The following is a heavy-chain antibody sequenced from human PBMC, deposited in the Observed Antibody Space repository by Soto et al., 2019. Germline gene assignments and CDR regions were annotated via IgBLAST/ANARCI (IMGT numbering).Heavy chain of an antibody. J-gene: IGHJ6*02. CDR2: IIPIFGTA. D-gene: IGHD1-26*01. CDR1: GGTFSSYA. CDR3: ARGGSYFYSSYAMDV. Sequence: SVKVSCKASGGTFSSYAIGWVRQAPGQGLEWMGGIIPIFGTANYAQKFQGRVTITADESTSTAYMELSSMRYEDTAVYYCARGGSYFYSSYAMDVCGPGPTVTLSS. V-gene: IGHV1-69*13.